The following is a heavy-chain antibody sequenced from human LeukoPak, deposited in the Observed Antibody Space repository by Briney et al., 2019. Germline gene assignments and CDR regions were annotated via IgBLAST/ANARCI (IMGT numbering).Heavy chain of an antibody. CDR3: ARVNYDSSGYYISRYYYYYMDV. D-gene: IGHD3-22*01. CDR1: GFTFSSYA. CDR2: ISGSGGST. J-gene: IGHJ6*03. Sequence: GGSLRLSCAASGFTFSSYAMGWVRQAPGKGLEWVSAISGSGGSTYYADSVKGRFTISRDNSKNTLYLQMNSLRAEDTAVYYCARVNYDSSGYYISRYYYYYMDVWGKGTTVTVSS. V-gene: IGHV3-23*01.